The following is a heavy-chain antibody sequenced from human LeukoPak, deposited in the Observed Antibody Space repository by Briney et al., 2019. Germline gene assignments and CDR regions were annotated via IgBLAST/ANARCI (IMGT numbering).Heavy chain of an antibody. CDR2: ISAYNGNT. CDR3: AREQNYDFWSGYYTTQILDV. D-gene: IGHD3-3*01. Sequence: ASVKVSCKASGYTFTSYGISWVRQAPGQGLEWMGWISAYNGNTNYAQKLQGRVTMTTDTSTSTAYMELRSLRSDDTAVYYCAREQNYDFWSGYYTTQILDVWGQGTTVTVSS. V-gene: IGHV1-18*01. CDR1: GYTFTSYG. J-gene: IGHJ6*02.